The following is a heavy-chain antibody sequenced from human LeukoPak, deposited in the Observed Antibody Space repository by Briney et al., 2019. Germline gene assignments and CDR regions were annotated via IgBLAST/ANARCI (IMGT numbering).Heavy chain of an antibody. D-gene: IGHD4-17*01. CDR1: GGTFISYT. CDR2: IIPILGIA. Sequence: SVKVSCKASGGTFISYTISWVRQAPGQGLEWMGRIIPILGIANYAQKFQGRVTITADKSTSTAYMELSSLRSEDTAVYYCARLDYGVFFDYWGQGTLVTVSS. J-gene: IGHJ4*02. CDR3: ARLDYGVFFDY. V-gene: IGHV1-69*02.